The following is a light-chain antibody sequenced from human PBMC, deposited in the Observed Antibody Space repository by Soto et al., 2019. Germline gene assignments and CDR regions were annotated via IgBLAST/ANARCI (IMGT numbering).Light chain of an antibody. V-gene: IGKV1-39*01. CDR2: TAS. J-gene: IGKJ2*01. CDR3: QQSYSSLVYN. CDR1: QDISKY. Sequence: DIQMTQSPSSLSASVGDRVTIACQASQDISKYLNWYQHKPGKAPTVVIYTASTLQSGVPSRFSGSGSGTDFTLTISSLQPEDAATYYCQQSYSSLVYNFGPGTKLEIK.